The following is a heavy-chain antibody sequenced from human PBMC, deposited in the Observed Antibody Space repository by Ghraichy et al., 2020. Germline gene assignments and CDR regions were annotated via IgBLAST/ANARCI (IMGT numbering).Heavy chain of an antibody. J-gene: IGHJ3*02. CDR2: IYHRGST. CDR1: GGSISSSNW. D-gene: IGHD1-7*01. CDR3: ARDNWNYQRAFDI. V-gene: IGHV4-4*02. Sequence: SETLSLTCAVSGGSISSSNWWSWVRQPPGKGLEWIGEIYHRGSTNYNPSLKSRVTISVDKSKNQFSLKLSSVTAADTAVYYCARDNWNYQRAFDIWGQGTMVTVSS.